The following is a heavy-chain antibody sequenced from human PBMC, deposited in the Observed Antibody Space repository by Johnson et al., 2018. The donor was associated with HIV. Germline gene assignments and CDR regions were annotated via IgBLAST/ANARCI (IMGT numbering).Heavy chain of an antibody. J-gene: IGHJ3*02. CDR2: ISSDGNNK. CDR3: ASLYSGYDNDAFDI. Sequence: QVQLVESGGGVVQPGRSLRLACAASAFTFSNYAMHWVRQAPGKGLEWVASISSDGNNKYYADSVKGRFTISRDNYKNTLYLQMNSLRAEDTAVYYCASLYSGYDNDAFDIWGQGTMVTVSS. V-gene: IGHV3-30*04. CDR1: AFTFSNYA. D-gene: IGHD5-12*01.